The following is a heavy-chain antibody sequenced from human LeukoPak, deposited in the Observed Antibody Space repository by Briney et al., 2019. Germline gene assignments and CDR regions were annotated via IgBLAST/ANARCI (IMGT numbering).Heavy chain of an antibody. CDR2: IDWDDDS. CDR1: GFSLSDSGMC. Sequence: ESGPALVKPTQTLTLTCSVSGFSLSDSGMCVNWIRQPPGKALEWLARIDWDDDSHYSTSLETRLTISRDSSKNQVVLTMTKMDAVDTATYFCARSSLRSNSDSTGYYYPPYYWGQGTLVTVSS. V-gene: IGHV2-70*11. CDR3: ARSSLRSNSDSTGYYYPPYY. J-gene: IGHJ4*02. D-gene: IGHD3-22*01.